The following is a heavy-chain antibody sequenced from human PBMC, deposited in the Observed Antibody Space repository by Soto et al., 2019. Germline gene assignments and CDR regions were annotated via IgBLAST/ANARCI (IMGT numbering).Heavy chain of an antibody. CDR2: INPNSGGT. J-gene: IGHJ6*02. V-gene: IGHV1-2*04. Sequence: ASVKVSCKASGYTFTGYYMHWVRQAPGQGLEWMGWINPNSGGTNYAQKFQGWVTMTRDTSISTAYMELSRLRSDDTAVYYCARWGNSYDYVPYYYGMDVWGQGTTVTVSS. CDR1: GYTFTGYY. D-gene: IGHD5-18*01. CDR3: ARWGNSYDYVPYYYGMDV.